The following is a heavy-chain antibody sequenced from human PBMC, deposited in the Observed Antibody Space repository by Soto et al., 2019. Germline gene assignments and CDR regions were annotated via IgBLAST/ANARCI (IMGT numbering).Heavy chain of an antibody. J-gene: IGHJ4*02. CDR1: GFTFSSYW. CDR2: INSDGSST. D-gene: IGHD6-19*01. CDR3: AREIAVAGSFDY. V-gene: IGHV3-74*01. Sequence: GGSLRPSCAASGFTFSSYWMHWVRQAPGKGLVWVSRINSDGSSTSYADSVKGRFTISRDNAKNTLYLQMNSLRAEDTAVYYCAREIAVAGSFDYWGQGTLVTVSS.